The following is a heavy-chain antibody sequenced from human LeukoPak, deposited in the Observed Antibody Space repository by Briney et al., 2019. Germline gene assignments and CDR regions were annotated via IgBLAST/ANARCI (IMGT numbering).Heavy chain of an antibody. CDR2: INPSGGST. Sequence: ASVKVSCKASGYTFTSYYMHWVRQAPGQGLEWMGIINPSGGSTSYAQKFQGRVTMTRDTSTSTVYMELSSLRSEDTAVYYCARVHGYYIGLYYFDYWGQGTLVTVSS. J-gene: IGHJ4*02. CDR3: ARVHGYYIGLYYFDY. D-gene: IGHD4-17*01. CDR1: GYTFTSYY. V-gene: IGHV1-46*01.